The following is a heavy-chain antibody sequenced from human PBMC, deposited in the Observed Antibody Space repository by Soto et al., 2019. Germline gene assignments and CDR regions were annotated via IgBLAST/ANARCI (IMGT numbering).Heavy chain of an antibody. CDR3: ARGMITFGGVRRYFDF. V-gene: IGHV4-34*01. J-gene: IGHJ4*02. CDR2: VNHSGST. CDR1: GGSFSGYY. D-gene: IGHD3-16*01. Sequence: QVQLQQWGAGLLKPSETLALTCAVYGGSFSGYYWTWIRQPPGKGLEWIGEVNHSGSTNYNPSLKRRVTISIDTSKNQFSLNLTSVTAADTAVYYCARGMITFGGVRRYFDFWGQGALVTVSS.